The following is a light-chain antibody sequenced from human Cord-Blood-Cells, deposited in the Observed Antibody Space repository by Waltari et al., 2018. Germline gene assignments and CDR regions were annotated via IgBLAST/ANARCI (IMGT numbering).Light chain of an antibody. J-gene: IGKJ1*01. Sequence: DIQLTQSPSSLSASVGDRVTITCRASQSISSYLNWYQQKPVKAPKLLIYAASSLQSGVPSRLSGSESGTDFTLTISSLQPEDVATYYCQQSYSTPRTFGQGTKVEIK. V-gene: IGKV1-39*01. CDR2: AAS. CDR3: QQSYSTPRT. CDR1: QSISSY.